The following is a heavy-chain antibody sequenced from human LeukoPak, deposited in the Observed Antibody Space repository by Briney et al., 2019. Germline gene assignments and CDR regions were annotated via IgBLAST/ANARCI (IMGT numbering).Heavy chain of an antibody. CDR2: IYYSGST. V-gene: IGHV4-39*01. Sequence: PSETLSLTCTVSGGSISSSSYYWGWIRQPPGKGLEWIGSIYYSGSTYYNPSLKSRVTISVDTPKNQFSLKLSSVTAADTAVYYCASLAGYSYGPYFDYWGQGTLVTVSS. CDR3: ASLAGYSYGPYFDY. J-gene: IGHJ4*02. CDR1: GGSISSSSYY. D-gene: IGHD5-18*01.